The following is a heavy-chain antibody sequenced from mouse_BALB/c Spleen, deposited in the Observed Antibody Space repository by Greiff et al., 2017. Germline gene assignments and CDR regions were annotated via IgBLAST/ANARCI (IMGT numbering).Heavy chain of an antibody. V-gene: IGHV5-12-2*01. J-gene: IGHJ3*01. CDR1: GFTFSSYT. CDR2: ISNGGGST. CDR3: ARRDYRYGLFAY. Sequence: EVMLVESGGGLVQPGGSLKLSCAASGFTFSSYTMSWVRQTPEKRLEWVAYISNGGGSTYYPDTVKGRFTISRDNAKNTLYLQMSSLKSEDTAMYYCARRDYRYGLFAYWGQGTLVTVSA. D-gene: IGHD2-14*01.